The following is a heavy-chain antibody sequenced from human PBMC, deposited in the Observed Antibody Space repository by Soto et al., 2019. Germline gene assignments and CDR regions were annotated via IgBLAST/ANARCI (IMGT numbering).Heavy chain of an antibody. CDR2: FNPSGGST. J-gene: IGHJ3*02. D-gene: IGHD3-9*01. V-gene: IGHV1-46*03. CDR1: GYTFTSYY. CDR3: ARPHYDILTGYPWDAFDI. Sequence: ASVKVSCKASGYTFTSYYMHWVRQAPGQGLEWMGIFNPSGGSTSYAQKFQGRVTMTRDTSTSTVYMELSSLRSEDTAVYYCARPHYDILTGYPWDAFDIWGQGTMVTVSS.